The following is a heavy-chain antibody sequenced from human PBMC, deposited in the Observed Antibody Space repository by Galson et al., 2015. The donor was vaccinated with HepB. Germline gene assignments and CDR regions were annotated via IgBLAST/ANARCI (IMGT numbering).Heavy chain of an antibody. D-gene: IGHD2-15*01. CDR1: GFTFSGSA. CDR2: IRSKANGYAT. CDR3: TRHIGISDY. V-gene: IGHV3-73*01. J-gene: IGHJ4*02. Sequence: SLRLSCAASGFTFSGSAMHWVRQASGKGLEWVGRIRSKANGYATACAASVKGRFTISRDDSKNTAYLQMNSLKTEDTAVYYCTRHIGISDYWGQGTLVTVSS.